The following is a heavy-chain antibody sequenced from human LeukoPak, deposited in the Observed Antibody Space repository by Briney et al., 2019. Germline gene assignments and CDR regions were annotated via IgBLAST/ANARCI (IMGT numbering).Heavy chain of an antibody. CDR2: VSGSGGST. J-gene: IGHJ4*02. Sequence: GGSLRLSCAASGFTFSSYAMSWVRQAPGKGLEWVSAVSGSGGSTYYADSVKGRFTISRDNSKNTLFLQMNSLRAEDTAVYYCARHYYDSSGYYYIDYWGQGTLVTVSS. CDR1: GFTFSSYA. CDR3: ARHYYDSSGYYYIDY. D-gene: IGHD3-22*01. V-gene: IGHV3-23*01.